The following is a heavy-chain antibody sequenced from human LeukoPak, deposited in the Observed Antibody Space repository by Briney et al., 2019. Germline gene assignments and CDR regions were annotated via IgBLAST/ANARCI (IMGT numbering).Heavy chain of an antibody. CDR3: AKVPVVGATRGGFDY. Sequence: GGSLRLSCAASGFTVSSTYMSWVRQAPGKGLEWVSAISGSGGSTYYADSVKGRFTISRDNSKNTLYLQMNSLRAEDTAVYYCAKVPVVGATRGGFDYWGQGTLVTVSS. CDR2: ISGSGGST. J-gene: IGHJ4*02. V-gene: IGHV3-23*01. D-gene: IGHD1-26*01. CDR1: GFTVSSTY.